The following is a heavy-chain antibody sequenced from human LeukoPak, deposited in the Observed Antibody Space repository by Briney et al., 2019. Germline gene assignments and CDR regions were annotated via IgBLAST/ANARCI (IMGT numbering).Heavy chain of an antibody. Sequence: GGSLRLSCAVSGFTFSSYSMNWVRQAPGKGLEWVSCISGSGTYIYYADSVKGRFTISRDNAKNSLYLQMNSLRAEDTAVYYCARDGGIAVTGTLGMDVWGQGTTVTVSS. D-gene: IGHD6-19*01. J-gene: IGHJ6*02. CDR2: ISGSGTYI. V-gene: IGHV3-21*01. CDR1: GFTFSSYS. CDR3: ARDGGIAVTGTLGMDV.